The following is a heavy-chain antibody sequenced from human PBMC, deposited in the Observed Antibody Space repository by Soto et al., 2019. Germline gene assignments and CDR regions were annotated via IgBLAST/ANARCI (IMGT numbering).Heavy chain of an antibody. CDR1: GFTFSSYA. J-gene: IGHJ4*02. CDR2: ISGSGGST. Sequence: PGGSLRLSCAASGFTFSSYAMSWVRQAPGKGLEWVSAISGSGGSTYYADSVKGRFTISRDNSKNTLYLQMNSLRAEDTAVYYCANIMSQWELLTDYFDYWGQGTLVTVSS. D-gene: IGHD1-26*01. V-gene: IGHV3-23*01. CDR3: ANIMSQWELLTDYFDY.